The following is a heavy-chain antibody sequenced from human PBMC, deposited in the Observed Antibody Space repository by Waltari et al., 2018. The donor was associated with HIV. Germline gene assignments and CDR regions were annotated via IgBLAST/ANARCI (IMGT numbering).Heavy chain of an antibody. Sequence: QVQLQESGPGLVKPSDTLSLTCIVFGGSINNYYWNWIRQPAGKGLEWLGRINASGGTNYNPSLKSRVTMSVDTSKNQFSLKLTSVTAADTAVYFCARETSGPTWRLFDSWGQGTLVTVSS. J-gene: IGHJ4*02. CDR1: GGSINNYY. CDR2: INASGGT. D-gene: IGHD1-26*01. CDR3: ARETSGPTWRLFDS. V-gene: IGHV4-4*07.